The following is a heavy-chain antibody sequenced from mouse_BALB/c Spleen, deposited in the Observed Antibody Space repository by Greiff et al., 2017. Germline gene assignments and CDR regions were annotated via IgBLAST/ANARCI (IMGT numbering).Heavy chain of an antibody. CDR3: ARRGLKDY. D-gene: IGHD3-3*01. CDR2: ISYSGST. CDR1: GYSITSDYA. J-gene: IGHJ4*01. Sequence: DVQLQESGPGLVKPSQSLSLTCTVTGYSITSDYAWNWIRQFPGNKLEWMGYISYSGSTSYNPSLKSRISITRDTSKNQFFLQLNSVTTEDTATYYCARRGLKDYWGQGTSVTVSS. V-gene: IGHV3-2*02.